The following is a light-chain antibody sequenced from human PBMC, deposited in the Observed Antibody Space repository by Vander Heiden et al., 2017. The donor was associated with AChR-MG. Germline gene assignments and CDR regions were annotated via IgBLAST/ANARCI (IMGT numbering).Light chain of an antibody. CDR3: QQRSNWTPIT. J-gene: IGKJ5*01. CDR1: QSVSSY. Sequence: EIVLTQSPATLSLSPGERATLSCRASQSVSSYLAWYQQKPGQAPRLLIHDASNRATGIPARFSGSGSGTDFTLTISSLEPEDFAVYYCQQRSNWTPITFGQGTRLEIK. V-gene: IGKV3-11*01. CDR2: DAS.